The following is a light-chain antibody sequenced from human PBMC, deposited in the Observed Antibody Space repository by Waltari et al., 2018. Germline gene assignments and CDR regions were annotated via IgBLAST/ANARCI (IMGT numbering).Light chain of an antibody. V-gene: IGKV1-39*01. CDR1: QSIGIY. CDR2: AAS. J-gene: IGKJ2*01. Sequence: DIQMTQSPSSLSASVGDRVTITCRASQSIGIYINWYQQKPGEAPTLLIYAASSLKDGVPSRFSGRGSETYFTLTINSLQPEDFATYYCQQCYSAPLTFGPGTKLE. CDR3: QQCYSAPLT.